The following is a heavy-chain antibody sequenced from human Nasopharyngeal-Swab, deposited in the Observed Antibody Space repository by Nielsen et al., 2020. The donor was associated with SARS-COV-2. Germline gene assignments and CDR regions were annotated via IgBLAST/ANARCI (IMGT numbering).Heavy chain of an antibody. Sequence: GESLKISCKGSGYSFTSQWIAWVSQMPGKGLEWMGIIYPGDSDTRISPSFQGQVTISADKSISTAYLQWSSLKASDTAMYYCAKPPTVGAAIDYWGQGTLVIVSS. J-gene: IGHJ4*02. CDR1: GYSFTSQW. CDR2: IYPGDSDT. D-gene: IGHD1-26*01. V-gene: IGHV5-51*01. CDR3: AKPPTVGAAIDY.